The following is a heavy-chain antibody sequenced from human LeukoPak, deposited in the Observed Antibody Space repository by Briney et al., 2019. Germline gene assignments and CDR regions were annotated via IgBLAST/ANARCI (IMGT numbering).Heavy chain of an antibody. CDR3: ASAPDYDILTGYLEDY. CDR1: GGTFSSYA. Sequence: SVKVSCKASGGTFSSYAISWVRQAPGQGLEWMGGIIPIFGTANYAQKFQGRVAITADESTSTAYMELSSLRSEDTAVYYCASAPDYDILTGYLEDYWGQGTLVTVSS. V-gene: IGHV1-69*13. D-gene: IGHD3-9*01. J-gene: IGHJ4*02. CDR2: IIPIFGTA.